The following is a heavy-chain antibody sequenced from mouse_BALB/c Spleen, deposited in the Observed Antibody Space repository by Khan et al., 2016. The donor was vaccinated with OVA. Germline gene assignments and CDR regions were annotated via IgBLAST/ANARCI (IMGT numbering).Heavy chain of an antibody. CDR2: INPYNDGT. D-gene: IGHD1-1*01. CDR3: ARDYGSSFWFAY. CDR1: GYTFTNYI. V-gene: IGHV1S136*01. Sequence: VRLQQSGPELVKPGASVKMSCKASGYTFTNYIIHWVKQKPGQGLEWTGYINPYNDGTKYNEKFKGKATLTSDKSSSTAYMELSGLTSEDSAVYYCARDYGSSFWFAYWGQGTLVTVSA. J-gene: IGHJ3*01.